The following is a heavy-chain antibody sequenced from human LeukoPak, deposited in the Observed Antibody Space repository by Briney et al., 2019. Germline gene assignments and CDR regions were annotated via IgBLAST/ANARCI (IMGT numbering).Heavy chain of an antibody. CDR1: GFTFSSYA. Sequence: PGGSLRLSCAASGFTFSSYAMHWVRQAPGKGLEWVAVISYDGSNKYYADSVKGRFTISRDNSKNTLYLQMNSLRADDTAVYYCAAPSDSRNFFDYWGQGTLVTVSS. CDR2: ISYDGSNK. CDR3: AAPSDSRNFFDY. J-gene: IGHJ4*02. V-gene: IGHV3-30*04.